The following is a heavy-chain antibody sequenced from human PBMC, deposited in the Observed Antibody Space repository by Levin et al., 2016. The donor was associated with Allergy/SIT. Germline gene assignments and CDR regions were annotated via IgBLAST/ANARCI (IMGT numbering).Heavy chain of an antibody. CDR2: IYHSGST. V-gene: IGHV4-30-2*01. D-gene: IGHD2-15*01. Sequence: WIRQPPGKGLEWIGYIYHSGSTYYNPSLKSRVTISVDRSKNQFSLKLSSVTAADTAVYYCAREGEGYCSGGSCYSNAFDIWGQGTMVAVSS. J-gene: IGHJ3*02. CDR3: AREGEGYCSGGSCYSNAFDI.